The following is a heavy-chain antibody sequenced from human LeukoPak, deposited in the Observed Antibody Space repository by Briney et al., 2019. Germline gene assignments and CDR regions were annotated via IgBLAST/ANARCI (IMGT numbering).Heavy chain of an antibody. J-gene: IGHJ4*02. Sequence: GGSLRLSCAASGFTLSSYTMNWVRQAPGKGLEWVSSISSSGRNIYYADSVKGRFTFSRDSAKNSLYLQMSSLRSEDTAVYYCARDLFPGYSIGYHYGYWGQGTRVTVSS. V-gene: IGHV3-21*01. D-gene: IGHD5-12*01. CDR3: ARDLFPGYSIGYHYGY. CDR1: GFTLSSYT. CDR2: ISSSGRNI.